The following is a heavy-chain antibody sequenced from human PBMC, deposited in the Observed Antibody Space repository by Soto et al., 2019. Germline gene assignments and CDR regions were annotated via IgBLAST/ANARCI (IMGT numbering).Heavy chain of an antibody. CDR2: IHDGGRT. CDR3: ARGLNSGYSRPFDS. CDR1: GGSISSGNFF. V-gene: IGHV4-31*03. Sequence: QVQLQESGPGLLKPSQTLSLTCTVSGGSISSGNFFWNWIRHHPGKGLEWIGYIHDGGRTYYKPSLKSRVTISLDTSENQFSLRLSSVTAADTAVYYCARGLNSGYSRPFDSWGQGTLVTVSP. J-gene: IGHJ4*02. D-gene: IGHD3-22*01.